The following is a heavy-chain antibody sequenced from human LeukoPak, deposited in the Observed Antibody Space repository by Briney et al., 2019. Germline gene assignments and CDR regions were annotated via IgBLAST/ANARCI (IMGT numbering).Heavy chain of an antibody. CDR2: IYYSGST. CDR3: ARTLDCRGGRCFLLYWFDS. CDR1: GGSISNTSYY. D-gene: IGHD2-15*01. J-gene: IGHJ5*01. Sequence: PSETLSLTCTVSGGSISNTSYYWGWIRQPPGEGLECIGTIYYSGSTYYNPSLKSRVTTSVDTSKNQFSLKLSSVTAADTAVYYCARTLDCRGGRCFLLYWFDSWGQGTPVIVSS. V-gene: IGHV4-39*01.